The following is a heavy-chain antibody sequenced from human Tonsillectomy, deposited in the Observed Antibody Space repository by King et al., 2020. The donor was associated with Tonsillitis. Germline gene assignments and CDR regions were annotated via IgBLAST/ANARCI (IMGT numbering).Heavy chain of an antibody. J-gene: IGHJ4*02. CDR1: GYTFSSYG. CDR2: ISTNNGDT. Sequence: VQLVQSGSEVKKPGASVKVSCKASGYTFSSYGICWVRQAPGQGLEWMGWISTNNGDTNYAQKLQGRDTMTTDTTKSTAYMELRSLRYDDTAVYYCSRVWTGYLADYWGQGTVVTVCS. V-gene: IGHV1-18*01. D-gene: IGHD3/OR15-3a*01. CDR3: SRVWTGYLADY.